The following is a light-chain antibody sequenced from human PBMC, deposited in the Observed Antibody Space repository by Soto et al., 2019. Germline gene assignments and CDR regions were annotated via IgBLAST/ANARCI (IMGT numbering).Light chain of an antibody. CDR3: SSYTFTTTIPYV. CDR1: SSDIGASDY. V-gene: IGLV2-14*01. Sequence: QSALTQPASVSGSPGQSITISCTGTSSDIGASDYVSWYQHHPNKAPQLLIYDVAYRPYGVSHRFSASKSANTASLTISAVQPEDEAEYDCSSYTFTTTIPYVFGTGTKLTVL. CDR2: DVA. J-gene: IGLJ1*01.